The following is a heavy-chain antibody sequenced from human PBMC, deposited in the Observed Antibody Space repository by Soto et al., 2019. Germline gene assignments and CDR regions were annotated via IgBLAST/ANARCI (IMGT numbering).Heavy chain of an antibody. D-gene: IGHD2-8*02. CDR3: ASTTAGNDNPDYYYYYYMDV. CDR1: GGSISSYY. J-gene: IGHJ6*03. V-gene: IGHV4-59*01. CDR2: IYYSGST. Sequence: SETLSLTCTVSGGSISSYYWSWIRQPPGKGLEWIGYIYYSGSTNYNPSLKSRVTISVDKSKNQFSLKLSSVTAADTAVYYCASTTAGNDNPDYYYYYYMDVWGKGTTVTVSS.